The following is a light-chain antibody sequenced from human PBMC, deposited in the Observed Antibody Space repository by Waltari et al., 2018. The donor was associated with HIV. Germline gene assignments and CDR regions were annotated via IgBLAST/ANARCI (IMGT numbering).Light chain of an antibody. CDR3: ASFTTRGTAV. J-gene: IGLJ3*02. CDR2: DVI. CDR1: SSDVGAYNH. Sequence: QSALTQPASASGSPGQSITISCTGTSSDVGAYNHVSWYQQHPGNAPKVMIYDVISRPSGVSDRFSGSKSGNTASLTISGLQTEDEADYYCASFTTRGTAVFGGGTKLTVL. V-gene: IGLV2-14*03.